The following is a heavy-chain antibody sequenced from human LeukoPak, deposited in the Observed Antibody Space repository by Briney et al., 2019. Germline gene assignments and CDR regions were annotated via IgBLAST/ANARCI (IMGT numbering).Heavy chain of an antibody. CDR1: GFTFSSYW. V-gene: IGHV3-7*03. J-gene: IGHJ3*02. Sequence: PGGSLRLSCAASGFTFSSYWMSWVRQAPGKGLEWVANIKQDGSEKYYVDSVKGRFTISRDNAKNSLHLQMNSLRAEDTAVYYCAKPTVATNNAFDIWGQGTMVTVSS. D-gene: IGHD4-17*01. CDR2: IKQDGSEK. CDR3: AKPTVATNNAFDI.